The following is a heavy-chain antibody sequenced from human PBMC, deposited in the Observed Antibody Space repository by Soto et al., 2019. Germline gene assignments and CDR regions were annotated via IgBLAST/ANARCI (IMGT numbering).Heavy chain of an antibody. D-gene: IGHD2-15*01. CDR1: GFTVSSNY. Sequence: EVQLVESGGGLVQPGGSLRLSCAASGFTVSSNYMSWVRQAPGKGLEWVSVIYSGGSTYYADSVKGRFTISRHNSKNTLYLQMNSLRAEDTAVYYCARGGAGMLGGAFDIWGQGTMVTVSS. CDR2: IYSGGST. CDR3: ARGGAGMLGGAFDI. J-gene: IGHJ3*02. V-gene: IGHV3-53*04.